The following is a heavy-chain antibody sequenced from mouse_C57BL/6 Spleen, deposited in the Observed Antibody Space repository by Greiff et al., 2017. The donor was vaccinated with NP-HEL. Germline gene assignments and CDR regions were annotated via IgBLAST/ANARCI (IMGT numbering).Heavy chain of an antibody. CDR3: ARPLYYYGSSYDPDYYAMDY. CDR2: IYPGSGST. V-gene: IGHV1-55*01. Sequence: VQLQQSGAELVKPGASVKMSCKASGYTFTSYWITWVKQRPGQGLEWIGDIYPGSGSTNYNEKFKSKATLTVDTSSSTAYMQLSSLTSEDSAVYYCARPLYYYGSSYDPDYYAMDYWGQGTSVTVSS. CDR1: GYTFTSYW. J-gene: IGHJ4*01. D-gene: IGHD1-1*01.